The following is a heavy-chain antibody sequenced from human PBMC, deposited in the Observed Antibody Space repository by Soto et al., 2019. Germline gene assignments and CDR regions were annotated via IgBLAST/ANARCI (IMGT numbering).Heavy chain of an antibody. CDR3: ARRAGYYDY. V-gene: IGHV1-2*04. CDR1: GYSFTGYY. J-gene: IGHJ4*02. CDR2: INPKNGDT. Sequence: QVQLVQSGAEVKEPGASVKVSCKASGYSFTGYYIHWVRQAPGPGLEWMGWINPKNGDTTYAQKFQGLVTMTGDTSISTVYKELSRRRSDDTAVDYWARRAGYYDYWGEGTLVTVSS.